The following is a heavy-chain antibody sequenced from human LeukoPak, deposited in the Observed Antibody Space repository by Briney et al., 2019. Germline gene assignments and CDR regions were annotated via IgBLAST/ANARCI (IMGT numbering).Heavy chain of an antibody. V-gene: IGHV4-4*07. J-gene: IGHJ6*03. CDR3: AREGYYYGSGSYWVEYYYYYMDV. D-gene: IGHD3-10*01. Sequence: PSETLSLTCTVSGGSISSYYWSWIRQPAGRGLEWIGRIYTSRSTNYNPSLKSRVAMSVDTSKNQFSLKLSSVTAADTAVYYCAREGYYYGSGSYWVEYYYYYMDVWGKGTTVTVSS. CDR1: GGSISSYY. CDR2: IYTSRST.